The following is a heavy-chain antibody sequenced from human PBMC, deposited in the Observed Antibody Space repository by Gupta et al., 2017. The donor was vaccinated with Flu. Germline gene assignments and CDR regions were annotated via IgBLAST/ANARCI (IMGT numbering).Heavy chain of an antibody. CDR3: ANVRGFDS. D-gene: IGHD3-10*01. V-gene: IGHV3-23*01. Sequence: FTISRDNSKNTLYLQMNSLRAEDTAVYSCANVRGFDSWGQGTLVTVSS. J-gene: IGHJ4*02.